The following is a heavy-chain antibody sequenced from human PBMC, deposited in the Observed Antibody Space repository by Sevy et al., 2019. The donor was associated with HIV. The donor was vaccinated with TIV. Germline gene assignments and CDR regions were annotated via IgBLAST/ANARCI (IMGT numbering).Heavy chain of an antibody. CDR2: ISSSSSYT. J-gene: IGHJ5*02. Sequence: GGSLRLSCAASGFTFSDYYMSWIRQAPGKGLEWVSYISSSSSYTKYADAVKGRFTISRDNAKNALYLQMNSLRAEDTAVYYCARAVVVVAATPVNWFDPWGQGTLVTVSS. CDR1: GFTFSDYY. D-gene: IGHD2-15*01. CDR3: ARAVVVVAATPVNWFDP. V-gene: IGHV3-11*06.